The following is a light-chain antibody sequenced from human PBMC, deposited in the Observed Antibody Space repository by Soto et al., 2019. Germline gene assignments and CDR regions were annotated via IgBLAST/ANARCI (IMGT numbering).Light chain of an antibody. CDR1: QSLSSN. CDR3: QQYNHWPRMLS. CDR2: ATS. J-gene: IGKJ4*01. V-gene: IGKV3-15*01. Sequence: EIVLTQSPDTLYVSPGERATLSCRASQSLSSNVAWYQQRPRQAPRLLIYATSSRASDVPARFSGSGSGTEFTLTIASLQSEDFAIYYCQQYNHWPRMLSSGGGTKVELK.